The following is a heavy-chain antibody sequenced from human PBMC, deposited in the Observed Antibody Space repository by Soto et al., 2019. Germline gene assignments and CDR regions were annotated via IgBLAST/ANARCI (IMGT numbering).Heavy chain of an antibody. V-gene: IGHV3-23*01. Sequence: ETLRLCCAASGFTFSSYAMSWVRQAPGKGLEWVSAISGSGGSTYYADSVKGRFTISRDNSKNTLYLQMNSLRAEDTAVYYCAKLPSLITMIVVAPGYWGQGPLVTVSS. CDR3: AKLPSLITMIVVAPGY. CDR2: ISGSGGST. CDR1: GFTFSSYA. J-gene: IGHJ4*02. D-gene: IGHD3-22*01.